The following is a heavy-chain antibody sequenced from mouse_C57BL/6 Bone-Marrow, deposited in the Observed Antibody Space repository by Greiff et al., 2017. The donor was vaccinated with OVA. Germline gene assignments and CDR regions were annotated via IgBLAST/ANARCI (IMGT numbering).Heavy chain of an antibody. CDR3: ARPIYYGNPAWFAY. D-gene: IGHD2-1*01. J-gene: IGHJ3*01. CDR1: GYTFTSYW. V-gene: IGHV1-64*01. Sequence: VQLQQPGAELVKPGASVKLSCKASGYTFTSYWMHWVKQRPGQGLEWIGMIHPNSGSTNYNEKFKSKATLTVDKSSSTAYMQLSSLTSEDSAVYYCARPIYYGNPAWFAYWGQGTLVTFSA. CDR2: IHPNSGST.